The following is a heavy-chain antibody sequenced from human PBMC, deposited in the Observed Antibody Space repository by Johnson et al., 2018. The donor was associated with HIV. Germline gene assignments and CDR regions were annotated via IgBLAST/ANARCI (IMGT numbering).Heavy chain of an antibody. D-gene: IGHD2-15*01. CDR2: INPDGSIT. CDR3: ARDGAADNAFDI. CDR1: GFTFSGYW. V-gene: IGHV3-74*01. J-gene: IGHJ3*02. Sequence: EVQLVESGGGLVQPGGSLRLSCAASGFTFSGYWVYWVRQAPGKGLVWVSRINPDGSITDYADSVKGRFTISRDNAKNTLYLQMNSLRAEATAVYDCARDGAADNAFDIWGQGKMVTVSS.